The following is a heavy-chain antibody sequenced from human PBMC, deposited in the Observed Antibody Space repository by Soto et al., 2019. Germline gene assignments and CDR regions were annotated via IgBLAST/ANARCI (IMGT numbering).Heavy chain of an antibody. V-gene: IGHV3-30-3*01. CDR3: ARTPSRVLIAVAGILDY. D-gene: IGHD6-19*01. Sequence: QVQLVESGGGVVQPGRSLRLSSAASGFTFSSYAMHWVRQAPGKGLEWVAVISYDGSNKYYADSVKGRFTISRDNSKNTLYLQMNSLRAEDTAVYYCARTPSRVLIAVAGILDYCGQGTLVTVSS. CDR1: GFTFSSYA. CDR2: ISYDGSNK. J-gene: IGHJ4*02.